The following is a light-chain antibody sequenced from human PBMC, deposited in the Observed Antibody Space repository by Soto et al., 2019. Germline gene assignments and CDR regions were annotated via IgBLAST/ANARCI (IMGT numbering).Light chain of an antibody. V-gene: IGKV3-20*01. CDR2: DAS. CDR3: QQYGNSFT. CDR1: QSIPINH. Sequence: EIVLTQSPDTLSLSQGERATLSCRASQSIPINHLAWYQEKPGQVPSLLFYDASNRATGIPDRFSGSGSGTDFTLIIDRLEPEDFAVYYCQQYGNSFTFGGGTKVEIK. J-gene: IGKJ4*01.